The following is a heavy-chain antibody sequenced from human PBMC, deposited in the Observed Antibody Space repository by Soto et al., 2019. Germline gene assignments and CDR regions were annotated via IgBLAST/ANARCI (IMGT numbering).Heavy chain of an antibody. V-gene: IGHV3-13*01. D-gene: IGHD6-6*01. CDR2: IGTAGDT. CDR3: GGNSTSSHGFDY. Sequence: GGSLRLSCAASGFTFSSYDMHWVRQATGKGLEWVSAIGTAGDTYYPGSVTGRLTISRENAKNSLYLQMNSLRAGDTAVYYCGGNSTSSHGFDYWGQGTLVTVSS. CDR1: GFTFSSYD. J-gene: IGHJ4*02.